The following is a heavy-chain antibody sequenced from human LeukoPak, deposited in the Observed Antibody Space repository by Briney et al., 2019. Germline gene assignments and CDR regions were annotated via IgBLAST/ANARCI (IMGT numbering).Heavy chain of an antibody. V-gene: IGHV3-48*02. CDR1: GLTFSSYS. CDR3: ARARYYDSSGKTDAFDI. J-gene: IGHJ3*02. D-gene: IGHD3-22*01. CDR2: ISSSSSTI. Sequence: PGGSLRLSCAASGLTFSSYSMNWVRQAPGKGLEWVSNISSSSSTIYYADSVKGRFTISRDNAKNSLYLQMSSLRDEDTAVYYCARARYYDSSGKTDAFDIWGQGTMVIVSS.